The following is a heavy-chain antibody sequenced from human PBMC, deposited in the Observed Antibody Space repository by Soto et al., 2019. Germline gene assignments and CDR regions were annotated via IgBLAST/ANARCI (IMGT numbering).Heavy chain of an antibody. J-gene: IGHJ5*02. CDR3: ARVIPYCSSTSCHNWFDP. Sequence: SETLSLTCAVFSGSLGDHYWTWIRQSPEKGLEWIGEIHPSGSTDYNPSLKSRLTLSLDTSKNQFSLKLGSVTAADTAVYYCARVIPYCSSTSCHNWFDPWGQGTLVTVSS. V-gene: IGHV4-34*01. CDR2: IHPSGST. CDR1: SGSLGDHY. D-gene: IGHD2-2*01.